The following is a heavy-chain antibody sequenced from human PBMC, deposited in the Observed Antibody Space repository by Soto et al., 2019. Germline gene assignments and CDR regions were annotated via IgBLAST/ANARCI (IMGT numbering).Heavy chain of an antibody. D-gene: IGHD1-26*01. CDR3: VRAISGTYSYYFDY. Sequence: GASVKVSCKASGGTFSSYAISWVRQAPGQGLEWMGGIIVIFDTANYAQKFQGRVTITADESTTTAYMELSSLRSEDTAVYYCVRAISGTYSYYFDYWGQGTLVTVSS. CDR1: GGTFSSYA. J-gene: IGHJ4*02. V-gene: IGHV1-69*13. CDR2: IIVIFDTA.